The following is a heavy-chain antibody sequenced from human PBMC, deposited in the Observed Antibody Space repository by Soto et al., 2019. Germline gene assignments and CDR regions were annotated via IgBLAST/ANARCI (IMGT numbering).Heavy chain of an antibody. CDR1: GFTFSSYG. D-gene: IGHD1-26*01. Sequence: EVQLLESGGGLVQPGGSLRLSCAASGFTFSSYGMTWVRQAPGKGLEWVSSINGRSNYKYYTDSVKGRFAISRDNPKNSLYLQMDSLRVEDTAVYYCVREDGLVGSNSAFDYWGQGTLVTVSS. CDR2: INGRSNYK. J-gene: IGHJ4*02. V-gene: IGHV3-21*01. CDR3: VREDGLVGSNSAFDY.